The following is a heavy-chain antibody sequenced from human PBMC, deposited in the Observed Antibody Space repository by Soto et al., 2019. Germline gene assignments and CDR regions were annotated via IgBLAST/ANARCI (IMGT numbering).Heavy chain of an antibody. CDR1: GYTFTSYA. CDR3: AKDGGPVYCNSPGCSAKHFDY. J-gene: IGHJ4*02. Sequence: ASVKVSCKASGYTFTSYAMHWVRQAPGQRLEWMGWINAGNGNTKYSQKFQGRVTITRDTSASTAYMELSSLRHEDTAVYYCAKDGGPVYCNSPGCSAKHFDYWGQGTLVTVSS. CDR2: INAGNGNT. D-gene: IGHD2-2*01. V-gene: IGHV1-3*01.